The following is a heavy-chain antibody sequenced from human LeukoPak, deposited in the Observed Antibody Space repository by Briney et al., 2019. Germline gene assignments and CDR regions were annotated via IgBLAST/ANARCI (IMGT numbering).Heavy chain of an antibody. CDR2: IFYSGNI. D-gene: IGHD3-3*01. Sequence: PSETLSLTCAVSGGSISSSTYSWGWIRQPPGKGLEWIGSIFYSGNIYFNPSLKSRVTISVYTSKNQFSLELSSVTAADTAVYYCARHWNSDFALDYWGQGSLVTVSS. V-gene: IGHV4-39*01. J-gene: IGHJ4*02. CDR1: GGSISSSTYS. CDR3: ARHWNSDFALDY.